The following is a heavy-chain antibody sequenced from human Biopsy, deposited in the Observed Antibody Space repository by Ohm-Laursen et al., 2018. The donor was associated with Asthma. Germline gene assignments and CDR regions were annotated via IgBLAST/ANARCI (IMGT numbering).Heavy chain of an antibody. V-gene: IGHV3-23*01. CDR1: GFTFSSSA. Sequence: SLRLSFTASGFTFSSSAMSWVRQAPGKGLERVSAITGGGGTTYYADSVRGRFTISRDNSKSTLFLQMGSLSAEDTAVYYCAKDFRGIAVAGDRGFDYWGQGTLVTVSS. CDR2: ITGGGGTT. CDR3: AKDFRGIAVAGDRGFDY. J-gene: IGHJ4*02. D-gene: IGHD6-19*01.